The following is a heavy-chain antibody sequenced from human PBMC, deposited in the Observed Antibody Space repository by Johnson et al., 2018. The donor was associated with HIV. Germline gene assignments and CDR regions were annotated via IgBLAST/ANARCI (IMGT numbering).Heavy chain of an antibody. J-gene: IGHJ3*01. V-gene: IGHV3-11*04. CDR1: GFTFSSYW. D-gene: IGHD6-19*01. CDR2: ISSSGSSR. Sequence: VQLVESGGGLVQPGGSLRLSCAASGFTFSSYWMSWIRQAPGKGLEWVAYISSSGSSRFYADSVKGRFTISRDNTKNLLYLQMKSLIAEDTAVYYCARGLWLTPDVFDVWGQGTMVTVSS. CDR3: ARGLWLTPDVFDV.